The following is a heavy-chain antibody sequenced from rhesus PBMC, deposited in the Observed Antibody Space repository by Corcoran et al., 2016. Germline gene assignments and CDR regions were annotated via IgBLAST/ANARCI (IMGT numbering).Heavy chain of an antibody. J-gene: IGHJ4*01. Sequence: QLQLQESGPGLVKPSETLSLTCAVSGGSISGYYWSWIRQPPGTGLEWIGNIHGNIDGNNYNTSLKSRVTSSKDTSKKEFSLKVSSVTAADTAVYYCARAGMTIFDRALDYWGQGVLVTVSS. CDR1: GGSISGYY. CDR3: ARAGMTIFDRALDY. D-gene: IGHD3-3*01. V-gene: IGHV4-81*01. CDR2: IHGNIDGN.